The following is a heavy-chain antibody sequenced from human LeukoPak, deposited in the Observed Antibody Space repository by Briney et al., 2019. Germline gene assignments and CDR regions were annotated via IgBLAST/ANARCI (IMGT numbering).Heavy chain of an antibody. D-gene: IGHD2-15*01. Sequence: YHSGSTYYNPSLKIRVTLSVDRSKNQFSLKLSSVTAADTAVYYCARAHCSGGSCYSIRFDPWGQGTLVTVSS. J-gene: IGHJ5*02. CDR2: YHSGST. CDR3: ARAHCSGGSCYSIRFDP. V-gene: IGHV4-30-2*01.